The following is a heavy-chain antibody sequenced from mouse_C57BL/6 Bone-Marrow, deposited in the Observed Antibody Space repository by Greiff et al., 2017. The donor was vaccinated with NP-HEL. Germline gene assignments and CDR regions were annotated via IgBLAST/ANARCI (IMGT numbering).Heavy chain of an antibody. D-gene: IGHD2-5*01. J-gene: IGHJ4*01. CDR3: ARHESYYSNGYYAMDY. CDR2: FYPGSGSI. CDR1: GYTFTEYT. V-gene: IGHV1-62-2*01. Sequence: VQLQQSGAELVKPGASVKLSCKASGYTFTEYTIHWVKQRSGQGLEWIGWFYPGSGSIKYNEKFKDKATLTADKSSSPVYMELSRLTSEDSAVYFCARHESYYSNGYYAMDYWGQGTSVTVSS.